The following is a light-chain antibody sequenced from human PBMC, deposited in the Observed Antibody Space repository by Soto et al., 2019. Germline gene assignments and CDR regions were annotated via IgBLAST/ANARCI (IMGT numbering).Light chain of an antibody. CDR2: GAS. V-gene: IGKV1-9*01. CDR3: QQFNAYPLT. J-gene: IGKJ4*01. Sequence: DIQLTQSPSFLSASVGDRVTISFRASQGISDYLAWYQQKPGKAPKLLIYGASTLQIGVPSRFSGSASGTEFTLTISSLPPEDFAPDFCQQFNAYPLTFGGGTKLEIK. CDR1: QGISDY.